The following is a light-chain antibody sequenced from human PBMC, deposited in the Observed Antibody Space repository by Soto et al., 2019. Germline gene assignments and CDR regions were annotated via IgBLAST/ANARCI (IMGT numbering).Light chain of an antibody. J-gene: IGLJ2*01. CDR2: DVN. CDR3: CSYSGSSALVV. V-gene: IGLV2-14*03. Sequence: QSALTQPASVSGSPGQSIAISCTGTRSDVGGYNFVSWYQQHPGKAPKLMIYDVNIRPSGVSNRFSGSKSGNTASLTISGLQAEDEADYYCCSYSGSSALVVFGGGTKLTVL. CDR1: RSDVGGYNF.